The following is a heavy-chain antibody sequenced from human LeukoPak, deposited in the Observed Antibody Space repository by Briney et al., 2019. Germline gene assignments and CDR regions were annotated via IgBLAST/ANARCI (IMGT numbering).Heavy chain of an antibody. CDR1: GFTFSSYS. Sequence: GGSLRLSCAASGFTFSSYSMNWVRQAPGRGLEWVSSISSSSSYIYYEDSVKGRFTISRDNAKNSLYLQMNSLRAEDTAVYYCARDMQAIAAAAAFDYWGQGTLVTVSS. CDR2: ISSSSSYI. J-gene: IGHJ4*02. CDR3: ARDMQAIAAAAAFDY. V-gene: IGHV3-21*01. D-gene: IGHD6-13*01.